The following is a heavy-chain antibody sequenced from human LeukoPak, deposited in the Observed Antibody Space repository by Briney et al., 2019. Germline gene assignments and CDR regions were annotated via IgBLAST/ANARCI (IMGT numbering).Heavy chain of an antibody. CDR1: GFTFSSYA. D-gene: IGHD6-19*01. V-gene: IGHV3-30*04. J-gene: IGHJ6*02. Sequence: GGSLRLSCAASGFTFSSYAMHWVRQAPGKGLEWVAVISYDGSNKYYADSVKGRFTISRDNSKNTLYLQMNSLRAEDTAVYYCAKVTDYSSGWKYYYYYGMDVWGQGTTVTVSS. CDR2: ISYDGSNK. CDR3: AKVTDYSSGWKYYYYYGMDV.